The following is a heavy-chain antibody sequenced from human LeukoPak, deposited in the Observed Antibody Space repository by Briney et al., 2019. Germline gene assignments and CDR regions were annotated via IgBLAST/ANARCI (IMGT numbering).Heavy chain of an antibody. CDR1: GGSFSGYY. CDR2: INHSGST. CDR3: ARIASTTAFDY. D-gene: IGHD1-26*01. J-gene: IGHJ4*02. V-gene: IGHV4-34*01. Sequence: SETLSLTCAVYGGSFSGYYWSLIRQPPWKGLEWIGEINHSGSTNYNPSLKSRVTISVDTSKNQFSLKLSSVTAADTAVYYCARIASTTAFDYWGQGTLVTVSS.